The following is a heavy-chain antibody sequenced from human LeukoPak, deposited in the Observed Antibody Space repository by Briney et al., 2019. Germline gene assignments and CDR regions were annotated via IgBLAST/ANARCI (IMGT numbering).Heavy chain of an antibody. CDR1: GFTFSSYS. CDR3: AKDRLRGAYFDY. Sequence: PGRSLRLSCAASGFTFSSYSMHWVRQAPGKGLEWVAVISYDGSNKYYADSVKGRFTISRDNSKNTLYPQMNSLRAEDTAVYYCAKDRLRGAYFDYWGQGTLVTVSS. V-gene: IGHV3-30*18. D-gene: IGHD5-12*01. CDR2: ISYDGSNK. J-gene: IGHJ4*02.